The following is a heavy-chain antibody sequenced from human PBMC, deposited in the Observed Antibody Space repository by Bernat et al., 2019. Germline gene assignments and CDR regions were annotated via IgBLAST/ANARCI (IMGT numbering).Heavy chain of an antibody. CDR3: VREREAGWLDP. V-gene: IGHV3-74*03. CDR1: GFTLSDYW. D-gene: IGHD1-26*01. CDR2: IKSDESFT. J-gene: IGHJ5*02. Sequence: EVQLVESGGGLVQPGGSLRLSCASSGFTLSDYWMHWVRQLPGKGLVWVSLIKSDESFTTYADNVKGRFTISRDTAKNTLYLQMNSLRAEDTAVYYCVREREAGWLDPWGQGTLVTVSS.